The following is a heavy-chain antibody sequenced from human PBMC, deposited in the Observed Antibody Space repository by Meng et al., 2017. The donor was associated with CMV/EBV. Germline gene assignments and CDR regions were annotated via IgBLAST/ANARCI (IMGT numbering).Heavy chain of an antibody. V-gene: IGHV3-48*03. CDR3: ARDKVVVVPAPLFGMDV. D-gene: IGHD2-2*01. CDR2: IGSGGYNI. J-gene: IGHJ6*02. CDR1: GFTFSTYE. Sequence: GGSLRLSCLVSGFTFSTYEMNWVRQAPGKGLEWIAYIGSGGYNIYYADSVKGRFTISRDNAENSMYLQMNILRAEDTAVYYCARDKVVVVPAPLFGMDVWGQGTTVTVSS.